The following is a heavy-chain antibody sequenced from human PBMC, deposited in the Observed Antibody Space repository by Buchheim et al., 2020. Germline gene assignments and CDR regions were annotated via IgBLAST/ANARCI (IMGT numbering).Heavy chain of an antibody. Sequence: EVQLVESGGGLVKPGGSLRLSCAASGFTFSSYSMNWVRQAPGKGLEWVSSISSSSSYIYYADSVKGRFTISRDKAKNSLYLQMNSLRAEDTAVYYCARKGLGYCSSTSCYPDYWGQGTL. J-gene: IGHJ4*02. CDR1: GFTFSSYS. V-gene: IGHV3-21*01. D-gene: IGHD2-2*01. CDR3: ARKGLGYCSSTSCYPDY. CDR2: ISSSSSYI.